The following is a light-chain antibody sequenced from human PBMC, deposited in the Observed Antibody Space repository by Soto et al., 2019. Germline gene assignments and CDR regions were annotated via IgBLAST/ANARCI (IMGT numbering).Light chain of an antibody. CDR3: QVWDSSSDHYV. J-gene: IGLJ1*01. CDR1: NIGSKN. V-gene: IGLV3-21*02. CDR2: DDS. Sequence: SYVVTQPPSVSVAPGQTARITCEGDNIGSKNVHWYQQKPGQAPVLVVSDDSDQPSGIPERFSVSNSGNTATLTISRVEAGDEADYYCQVWDSSSDHYVFGTGTKLTVL.